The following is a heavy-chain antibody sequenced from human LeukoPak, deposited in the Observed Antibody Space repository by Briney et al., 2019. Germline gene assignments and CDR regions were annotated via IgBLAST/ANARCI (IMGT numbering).Heavy chain of an antibody. D-gene: IGHD6-13*01. V-gene: IGHV3-7*01. CDR2: IKQDGSEK. J-gene: IGHJ4*02. Sequence: GGSLRLSCEASGFTFSDHYMDWVRQAPGKGLEWVANIKQDGSEKYYVDSVKGRFTISRDNAKNSLYLQMNSLRAEDTAVYYCARESIAAAGNDYWGQGTLVTVSS. CDR3: ARESIAAAGNDY. CDR1: GFTFSDHY.